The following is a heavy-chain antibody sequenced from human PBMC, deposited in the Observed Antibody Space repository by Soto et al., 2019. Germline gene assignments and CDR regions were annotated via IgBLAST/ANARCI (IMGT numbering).Heavy chain of an antibody. D-gene: IGHD2-8*02. V-gene: IGHV4-61*05. Sequence: SETLSLTCTVSGDSISSNNNYWSRSRQPPGKGLEWIGYIYYSGSTNYKSSLKSRVTISVDTSKNQFSLKLNSVAAADTAIYYCARQVTGLMGYAYDIWGQGTMVTVSS. J-gene: IGHJ3*02. CDR2: IYYSGST. CDR3: ARQVTGLMGYAYDI. CDR1: GDSISSNNNY.